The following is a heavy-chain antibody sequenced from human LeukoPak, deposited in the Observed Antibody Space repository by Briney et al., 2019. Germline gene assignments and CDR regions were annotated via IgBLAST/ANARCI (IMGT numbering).Heavy chain of an antibody. CDR1: GYTFTGYY. Sequence: ASVKGSCKASGYTFTGYYMHWVRQAPGQGLEWMGWINPNSGGTNYAQKFQGRVTMTRDTSISTAYMELSRLRSDDTAVYYCASLRYYDSSGFGYWGQGTLVTVSS. D-gene: IGHD3-22*01. CDR2: INPNSGGT. CDR3: ASLRYYDSSGFGY. J-gene: IGHJ4*02. V-gene: IGHV1-2*02.